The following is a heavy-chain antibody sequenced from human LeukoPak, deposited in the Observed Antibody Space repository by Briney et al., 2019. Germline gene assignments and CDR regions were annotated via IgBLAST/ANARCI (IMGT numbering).Heavy chain of an antibody. J-gene: IGHJ3*02. CDR3: ARQPASAALRADAFDI. CDR1: GYSFTSHW. D-gene: IGHD2-2*01. CDR2: IYPGDSDT. Sequence: GESLKISCKGSGYSFTSHWIGWVRQMPGKGLEGMGIIYPGDSDTRYSPSFQGQVTISADKSISTAYLQWSSLKASDTAMYYCARQPASAALRADAFDIWGQGTMVTVFS. V-gene: IGHV5-51*01.